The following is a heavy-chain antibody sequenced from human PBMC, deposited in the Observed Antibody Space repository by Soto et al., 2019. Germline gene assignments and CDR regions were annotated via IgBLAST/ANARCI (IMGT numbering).Heavy chain of an antibody. D-gene: IGHD6-19*01. CDR1: GSSSRIYG. Sequence: QEQLVESGGGVVQPGRSRRLSWEGSGSSSRIYGLNWVRQPQGKGLAWVAVIWYDGSKGYYADSVRGRFTISRDNSGNTVHLQMDSLRAEDTAVYYCARGWGSGVHHSCLDVWGQGTTVVVS. CDR3: ARGWGSGVHHSCLDV. V-gene: IGHV3-33*01. J-gene: IGHJ3*01. CDR2: IWYDGSKG.